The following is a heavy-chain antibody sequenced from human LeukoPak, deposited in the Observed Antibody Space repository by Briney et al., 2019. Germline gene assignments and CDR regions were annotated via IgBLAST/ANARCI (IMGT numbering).Heavy chain of an antibody. V-gene: IGHV1-2*02. CDR1: GYTFTGYY. D-gene: IGHD5-18*01. Sequence: ASVKVSCKASGYTFTGYYMHWVRQAPGQGLEWMGWINPNSGGTNYAQKFQGRVTMTRDTSISTAYMELSRLRSDDMAVYYCARRAPTKTIYSHGTFDYWGQGTLVTVSS. CDR3: ARRAPTKTIYSHGTFDY. CDR2: INPNSGGT. J-gene: IGHJ4*02.